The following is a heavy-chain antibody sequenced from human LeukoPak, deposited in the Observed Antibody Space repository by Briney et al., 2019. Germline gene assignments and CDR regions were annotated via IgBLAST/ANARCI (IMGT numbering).Heavy chain of an antibody. CDR2: IGTAGDT. CDR1: GFTFSSYG. V-gene: IGHV3-13*01. J-gene: IGHJ4*02. Sequence: GGSLRLSCAASGFTFSSYGMHWVRQATRKGLEWVSAIGTAGDTYYPGSVKGRFTISRDNAKNSLYLQMNSLRAEDTAVYYCARTALGTSSYFDYWGQGTLVTVSS. CDR3: ARTALGTSSYFDY.